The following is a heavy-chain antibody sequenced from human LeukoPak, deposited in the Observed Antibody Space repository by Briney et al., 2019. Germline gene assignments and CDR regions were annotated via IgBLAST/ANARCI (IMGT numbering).Heavy chain of an antibody. CDR3: ARDAPGNTALDY. D-gene: IGHD5-18*01. Sequence: PGGSLRLFCAASGFTFISYWMHWVRQAPGKGLVWVSRINGYGSSTDFADSVKGRFTISRDNAKNTLYLQMNSLRAEDTAVYYCARDAPGNTALDYWGQGSLVTVSS. J-gene: IGHJ4*02. V-gene: IGHV3-74*01. CDR2: INGYGSST. CDR1: GFTFISYW.